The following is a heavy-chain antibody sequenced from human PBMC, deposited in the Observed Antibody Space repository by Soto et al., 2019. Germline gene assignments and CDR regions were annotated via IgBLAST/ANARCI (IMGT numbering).Heavy chain of an antibody. D-gene: IGHD2-15*01. J-gene: IGHJ6*03. CDR1: RFTFSNSA. Sequence: ASVKVSCTDSRFTFSNSALQWVQQARGQRLEWLGWIAVGSGNTNYAQRFQERVTITRDMSTSTAYMELNSLRSDDTAVYYCAARGGTDSYMDVWGKGTTVTVSS. CDR3: AARGGTDSYMDV. V-gene: IGHV1-58*01. CDR2: IAVGSGNT.